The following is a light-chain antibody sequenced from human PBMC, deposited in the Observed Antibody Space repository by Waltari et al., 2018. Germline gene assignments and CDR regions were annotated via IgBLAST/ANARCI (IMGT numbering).Light chain of an antibody. CDR2: RDN. CDR1: GSHLGTNH. J-gene: IGLJ2*01. V-gene: IGLV1-47*01. Sequence: QSVLTQPPSASGTPGQRVTISCSGSGSHLGTNHATWYQQLPGMAPSILIYRDNQRPPGVPDRFSGSQSGTSASLAISGLRSEDEADYYCAAWDDRLRGPLFGGGTKLTVL. CDR3: AAWDDRLRGPL.